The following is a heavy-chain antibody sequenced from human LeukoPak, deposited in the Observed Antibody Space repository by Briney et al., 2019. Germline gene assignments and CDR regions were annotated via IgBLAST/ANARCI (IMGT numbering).Heavy chain of an antibody. J-gene: IGHJ4*02. CDR3: AGGKRGYHLY. V-gene: IGHV1-2*06. CDR1: GYTFTGYY. Sequence: ASVKVSCKASGYTFTGYYMHWVRQAPGQGLEWMGRINPNSGGTKYAQKFQGRVTMTRDTSISTAYMDLSRLRSDDTAVYYCAGGKRGYHLYWGQGTLVTVSS. CDR2: INPNSGGT. D-gene: IGHD5-18*01.